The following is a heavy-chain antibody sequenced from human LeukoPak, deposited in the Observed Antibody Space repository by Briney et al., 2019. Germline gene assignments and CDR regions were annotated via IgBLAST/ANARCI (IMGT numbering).Heavy chain of an antibody. Sequence: PSETLSLTCAVYGGSFSGYYWSWIRQPPGKGLEWIGEINHSGSTSYNPSLKSRVTISVDTSKNQFSLKLSSVTAADTAVYYCARADHYSSIQGVNWFDPWGQGTLVTVSS. CDR1: GGSFSGYY. J-gene: IGHJ5*02. D-gene: IGHD6-13*01. V-gene: IGHV4-34*01. CDR3: ARADHYSSIQGVNWFDP. CDR2: INHSGST.